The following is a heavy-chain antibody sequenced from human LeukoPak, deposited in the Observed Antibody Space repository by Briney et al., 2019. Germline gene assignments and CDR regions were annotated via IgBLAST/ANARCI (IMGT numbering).Heavy chain of an antibody. CDR3: ARELFKAGTRSFDY. V-gene: IGHV3-11*01. CDR2: ISSSGSTI. J-gene: IGHJ4*02. D-gene: IGHD3-10*01. CDR1: GFTFSDYY. Sequence: GGSLRPSCAASGFTFSDYYMSWIRQAPGKGLEWVSYISSSGSTIYYADSVKGRFTISRDNAKNSLYLQMNSLRAEDTAVYYCARELFKAGTRSFDYWGQGTLVTVSS.